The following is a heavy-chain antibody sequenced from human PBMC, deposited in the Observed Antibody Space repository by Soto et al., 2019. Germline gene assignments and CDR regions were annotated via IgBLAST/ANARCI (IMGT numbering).Heavy chain of an antibody. CDR2: IYYSGST. Sequence: SETLSLTCSVSGGSISSSSYFWGWIRQPPGKGLEWIGSIYYSGSTYYNPSLKSRVTMSVDTSKNQFALKLSSVTAADTAVYSCARGGGLRSDDFNYWGQGTLVTVSS. V-gene: IGHV4-39*06. CDR1: GGSISSSSYF. J-gene: IGHJ4*02. CDR3: ARGGGLRSDDFNY. D-gene: IGHD4-17*01.